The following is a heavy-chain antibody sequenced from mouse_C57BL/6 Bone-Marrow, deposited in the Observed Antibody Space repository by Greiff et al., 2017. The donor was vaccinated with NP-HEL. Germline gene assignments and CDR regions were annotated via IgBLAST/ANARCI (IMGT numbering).Heavy chain of an antibody. J-gene: IGHJ4*01. CDR3: ARDSGSSYDAMDY. CDR1: GFTFSSYA. V-gene: IGHV5-4*01. Sequence: DVKLVESGGGLVKPGGSLKLSCAASGFTFSSYAMSWVRQTPEKRLEWVATISDGGSYTYYPDNVKGRFTISRDNAKNNLYLQMSHLKSEDTAMYYCARDSGSSYDAMDYWGQGTSVTVSS. CDR2: ISDGGSYT. D-gene: IGHD1-1*01.